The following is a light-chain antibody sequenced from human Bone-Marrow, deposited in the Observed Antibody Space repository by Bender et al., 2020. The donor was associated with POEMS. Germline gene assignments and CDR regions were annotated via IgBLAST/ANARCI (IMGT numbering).Light chain of an antibody. CDR2: S. CDR3: QTWDSSTAAFV. Sequence: SRRPPGIPERFSGSDSENTATLAISGVQPTDEADYYCQTWDSSTAAFVFGSGTKVTVL. J-gene: IGLJ1*01. V-gene: IGLV3-1*01.